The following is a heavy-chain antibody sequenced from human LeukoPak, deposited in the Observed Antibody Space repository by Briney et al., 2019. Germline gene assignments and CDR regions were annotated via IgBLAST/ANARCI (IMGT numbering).Heavy chain of an antibody. D-gene: IGHD5-18*01. CDR1: GGSISSGGYY. J-gene: IGHJ3*02. CDR2: IYTSGST. CDR3: ARVLWVGYGPRSDAFDI. V-gene: IGHV4-61*02. Sequence: SETLSLTCTVSGGSISSGGYYWSWIRQPAGKGLEWIGRIYTSGSTNYNPSLKSRVTMSVDTSKNQFSLKLSSVTAADTAVYYCARVLWVGYGPRSDAFDIWGQGTMVTVSS.